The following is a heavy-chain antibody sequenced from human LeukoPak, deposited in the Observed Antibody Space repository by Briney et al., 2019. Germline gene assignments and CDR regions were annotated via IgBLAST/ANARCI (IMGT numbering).Heavy chain of an antibody. CDR2: ISYDGSNK. Sequence: PGRSLRLSCAASGFTFSSYGMHWVRQAPGKGLEWVAVISYDGSNKYYADSAKGRFTISRDNSKNTLYLQMNSLSAEDTAVYYCARGGPPGYDPFDYWGQGTLVTVSS. CDR3: ARGGPPGYDPFDY. D-gene: IGHD5-12*01. V-gene: IGHV3-30*03. J-gene: IGHJ4*02. CDR1: GFTFSSYG.